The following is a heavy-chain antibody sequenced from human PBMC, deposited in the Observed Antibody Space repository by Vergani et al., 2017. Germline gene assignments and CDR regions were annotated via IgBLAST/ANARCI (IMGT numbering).Heavy chain of an antibody. Sequence: EVQLVESGGGVVRPGGSLRLSCAASGFTFDDYGMSWVRQAPGKGLEWVSGINWNGGSTGYADSVKGRFTISRDNAKNSLYLQMRSLRAEDAAVYYCARDFTSGGCPHNYGMDVWGQGATVTVSS. CDR3: ARDFTSGGCPHNYGMDV. V-gene: IGHV3-20*04. J-gene: IGHJ6*02. CDR1: GFTFDDYG. CDR2: INWNGGST. D-gene: IGHD5-12*01.